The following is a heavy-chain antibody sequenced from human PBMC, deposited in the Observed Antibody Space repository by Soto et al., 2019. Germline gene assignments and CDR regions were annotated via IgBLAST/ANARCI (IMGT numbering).Heavy chain of an antibody. CDR2: MNPKSGGA. J-gene: IGHJ3*02. Sequence: ASVKVSCKTSGYTFTDYYTHWVRQAPGQGLEWMGWMNPKSGGAYFAQKFQGRVTLTRDTSIGTAYIEVNSLTSDDTAVYFCTRENLENSDGLYDAFDIWGQGTTVTVSS. D-gene: IGHD5-18*01. V-gene: IGHV1-2*02. CDR3: TRENLENSDGLYDAFDI. CDR1: GYTFTDYY.